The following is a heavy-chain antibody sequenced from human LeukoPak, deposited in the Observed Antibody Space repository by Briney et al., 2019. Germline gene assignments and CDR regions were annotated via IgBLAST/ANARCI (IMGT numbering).Heavy chain of an antibody. D-gene: IGHD2/OR15-2a*01. V-gene: IGHV3-21*04. CDR1: GFTFSSYS. CDR2: ISSSSSYI. J-gene: IGHJ6*03. CDR3: ARGWNSGAWGIYYYYYMDV. Sequence: PGGSLRLSCAASGFTFSSYSMNWVRQAPGKGLEWVSSISSSSSYIYYADSVKGRFTISRDNAKNSLYLQMNSLRAEDTAVYYCARGWNSGAWGIYYYYYMDVWGKGTTVTVSS.